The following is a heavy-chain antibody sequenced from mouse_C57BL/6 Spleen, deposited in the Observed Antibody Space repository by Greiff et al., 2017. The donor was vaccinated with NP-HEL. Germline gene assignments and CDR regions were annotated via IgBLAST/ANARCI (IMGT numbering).Heavy chain of an antibody. V-gene: IGHV1-77*01. J-gene: IGHJ2*01. CDR3: ARSSRRGPGSSTEYFDY. CDR1: GYTFTDYY. D-gene: IGHD1-1*01. CDR2: IGPGSGST. Sequence: VKLVESGAELVKPGASVKISCKASGYTFTDYYINWVKQRPGQGLEWIGKIGPGSGSTYYNEKFKGKATLTADKSSSTAYMQLSSLTSEDSAVYFCARSSRRGPGSSTEYFDYWGQGTTLTVSS.